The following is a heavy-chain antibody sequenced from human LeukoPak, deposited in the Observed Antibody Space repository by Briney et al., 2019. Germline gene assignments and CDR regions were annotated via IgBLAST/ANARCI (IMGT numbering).Heavy chain of an antibody. CDR2: IRSNTYGGTT. CDR1: GFTFGDYA. Sequence: GGSLRLSCAVSGFTFGDYAMSWVRQAPGKGLEWVGFIRSNTYGGTTEYAASVKGRFTVSRDDSKSIAYLQMNSLKTEDTAVYYCTRDSGYSFDYWGQGTLVTVPS. CDR3: TRDSGYSFDY. D-gene: IGHD1-1*01. V-gene: IGHV3-49*04. J-gene: IGHJ4*02.